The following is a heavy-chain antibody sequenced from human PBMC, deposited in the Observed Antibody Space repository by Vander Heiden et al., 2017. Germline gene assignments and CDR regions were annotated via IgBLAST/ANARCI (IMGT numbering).Heavy chain of an antibody. D-gene: IGHD3-10*01. CDR3: ARQWFGEFFDY. CDR2: IYSGGST. J-gene: IGHJ4*02. Sequence: EVQLVESGGGFIQPGGSLRRSCAASGFTVSSNYMSWLPQPPGKGLEWVSVIYSGGSTYYADAVKGRFTISRDNSKNTLYLQMNSLRAEDTAVYYCARQWFGEFFDYWGQGTLVTVSS. V-gene: IGHV3-53*01. CDR1: GFTVSSNY.